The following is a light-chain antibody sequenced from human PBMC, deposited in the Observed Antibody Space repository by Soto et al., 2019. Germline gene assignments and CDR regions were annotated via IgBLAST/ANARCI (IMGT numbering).Light chain of an antibody. CDR2: DAD. J-gene: IGKJ5*01. CDR3: QQSASSVT. Sequence: DIVVTQSPVSLPVTLGEPATLTCSASHSVSSTFLAWYQQKPGQAPTLLIYDADTRATGIPDRFSGSGFGTHFTLTISILEPEDSAMYYCQQSASSVTFGQGTRLETK. V-gene: IGKV3-20*01. CDR1: HSVSSTF.